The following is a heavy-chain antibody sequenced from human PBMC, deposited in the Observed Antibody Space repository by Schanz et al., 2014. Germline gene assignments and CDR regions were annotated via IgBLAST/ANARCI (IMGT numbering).Heavy chain of an antibody. V-gene: IGHV1-46*01. CDR2: INPSGGST. J-gene: IGHJ4*02. D-gene: IGHD6-13*01. CDR1: GYTFISYG. CDR3: ASSGAGYSSSWDFDY. Sequence: QVQLVQSGAEVRKPGASVKVSCKASGYTFISYGISWVRQAPGQGLEWMGMINPSGGSTTYAQKFQGRLTMTRDTSTSTVYMELSSLRSEDTAVYYCASSGAGYSSSWDFDYWGQGTLVTVSS.